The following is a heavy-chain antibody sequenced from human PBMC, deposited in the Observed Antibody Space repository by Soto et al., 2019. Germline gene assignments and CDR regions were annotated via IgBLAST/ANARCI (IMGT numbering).Heavy chain of an antibody. Sequence: GASVKVSCKASGFTFTRSAVRWVRQARGQRLEWIGWIVVGSGNTNYAQKFQERVTITRDMSTSTAYMGLSSLRSEDTAVYYCAADARYCSGGSCYTYDYWGQGTLVTVSS. V-gene: IGHV1-58*01. CDR1: GFTFTRSA. J-gene: IGHJ4*02. CDR2: IVVGSGNT. D-gene: IGHD2-15*01. CDR3: AADARYCSGGSCYTYDY.